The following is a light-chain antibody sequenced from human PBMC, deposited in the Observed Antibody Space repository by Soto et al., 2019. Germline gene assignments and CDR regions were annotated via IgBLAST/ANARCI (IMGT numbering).Light chain of an antibody. CDR2: EGT. V-gene: IGLV2-23*01. J-gene: IGLJ1*01. CDR1: NSDVGTHNL. Sequence: QSALTQPASVSGSPGQSITISCTGTNSDVGTHNLVSWYQQHPGKAPKLIIYEGTKPPSGVSNRFSGSKSGNTASLTISGLQAEDEADYYCCSYALLFGTGTKVTVL. CDR3: CSYALL.